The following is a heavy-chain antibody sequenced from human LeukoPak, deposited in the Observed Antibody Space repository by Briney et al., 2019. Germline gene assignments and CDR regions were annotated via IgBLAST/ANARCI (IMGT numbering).Heavy chain of an antibody. CDR1: GYTFTSYG. Sequence: VASVKVSCKSSGYTFTSYGISWVRQAPGQGLEWMGWISACNGNTNYAQRLQGRVTMTTDTSTSTAYMELRSLRSDDTAVYYCARVVGYYDSSGPFDYWGQGTLVTVSS. J-gene: IGHJ4*02. V-gene: IGHV1-18*01. CDR3: ARVVGYYDSSGPFDY. D-gene: IGHD3-22*01. CDR2: ISACNGNT.